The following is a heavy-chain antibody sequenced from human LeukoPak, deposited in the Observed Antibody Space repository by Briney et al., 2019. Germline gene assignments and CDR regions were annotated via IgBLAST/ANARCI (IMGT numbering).Heavy chain of an antibody. CDR2: IYPGGPDT. D-gene: IGHD2-2*01. J-gene: IGHJ5*02. CDR3: ARHSPQLLEWGGNWFDP. CDR1: GYSFTSYW. V-gene: IGHV5-51*01. Sequence: GESLKISCKGSGYSFTSYWIGWVRQMPGKGLEWMGIIYPGGPDTRYSPSFQGQVTLSADNPISTAYLQWSSLKASDTAMYYCARHSPQLLEWGGNWFDPWGQGTLVAVSS.